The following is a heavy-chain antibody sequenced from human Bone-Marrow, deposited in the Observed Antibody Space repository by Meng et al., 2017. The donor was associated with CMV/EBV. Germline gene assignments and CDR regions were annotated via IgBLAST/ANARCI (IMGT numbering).Heavy chain of an antibody. J-gene: IGHJ3*02. D-gene: IGHD5-24*01. V-gene: IGHV5-51*01. CDR1: GYSFTSYW. CDR3: ARHEMGGYLGGVDVFDI. CDR2: IYPGDSNT. Sequence: GGSLRLSCKVSGYSFTSYWIGWVRQMPGKGLEWMGIIYPGDSNTRYSPSFQGQVTISADKSISTAYLQWSSLKASDTAMYYCARHEMGGYLGGVDVFDIWGQGTMVTVSS.